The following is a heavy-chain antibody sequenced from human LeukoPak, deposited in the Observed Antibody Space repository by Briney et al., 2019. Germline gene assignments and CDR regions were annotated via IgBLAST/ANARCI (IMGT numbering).Heavy chain of an antibody. Sequence: GGSLRLSCAASGFTFDDYAMHWVRQAPGKGLEWVSAISGSGGSTYYADSVKGRFTISRDNSKNTLYLQMNSLRAEDTAVYYCARDLAWGGYWGQGTLVTVSS. D-gene: IGHD7-27*01. CDR1: GFTFDDYA. V-gene: IGHV3-23*01. J-gene: IGHJ4*02. CDR2: ISGSGGST. CDR3: ARDLAWGGY.